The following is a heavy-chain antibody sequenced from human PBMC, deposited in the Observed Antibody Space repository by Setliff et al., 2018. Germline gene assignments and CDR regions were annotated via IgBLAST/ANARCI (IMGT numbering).Heavy chain of an antibody. J-gene: IGHJ6*02. D-gene: IGHD3-10*01. CDR3: ARLSWDGLRYHGLDV. V-gene: IGHV4-59*01. Sequence: ETLSLTCNVSGVSISNYYWSWIRQPPGKGLECIGYIQKSGGTNYNPSLKSRVTISVDTSTNQFSLKLRSVTAADTAVYYCARLSWDGLRYHGLDVWGQGTTVTVSS. CDR2: IQKSGGT. CDR1: GVSISNYY.